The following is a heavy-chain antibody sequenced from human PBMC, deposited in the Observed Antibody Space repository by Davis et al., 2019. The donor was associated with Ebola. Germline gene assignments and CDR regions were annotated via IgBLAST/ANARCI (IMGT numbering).Heavy chain of an antibody. CDR3: ARGGGYSYAYRDY. V-gene: IGHV4-4*02. J-gene: IGHJ4*02. CDR2: VYHSGST. CDR1: GGSISTNTW. D-gene: IGHD5-18*01. Sequence: TLSLTCAVSGGSISTNTWWNWVRQPPGKGLEWIGEVYHSGSTNYNPSLKSRVTISVDKFKNQFSLKLTSVTAADTAVYYCARGGGYSYAYRDYWDQGILVTVSS.